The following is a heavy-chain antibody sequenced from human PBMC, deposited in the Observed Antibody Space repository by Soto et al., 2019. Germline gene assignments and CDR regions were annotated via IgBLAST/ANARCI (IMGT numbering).Heavy chain of an antibody. Sequence: ASETLSLTCAVYGGSFSGYYWSWIRQPPGKGLEWIGEINHSGSTNYNPPLESRVTISVDTSKNQFSLKLSSVTAADTAVYYCARGELEYRSYYYYGMDVWGQGTTVTVSS. CDR1: GGSFSGYY. CDR2: INHSGST. V-gene: IGHV4-34*01. J-gene: IGHJ6*02. D-gene: IGHD1-1*01. CDR3: ARGELEYRSYYYYGMDV.